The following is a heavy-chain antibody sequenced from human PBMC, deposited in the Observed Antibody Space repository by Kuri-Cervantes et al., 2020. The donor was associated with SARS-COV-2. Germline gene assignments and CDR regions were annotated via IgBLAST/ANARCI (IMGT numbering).Heavy chain of an antibody. D-gene: IGHD2-21*01. J-gene: IGHJ6*03. V-gene: IGHV3-30-3*01. CDR3: ARVAGEGPIYYYYMDV. Sequence: GGSLRLSCAASGFTFSNAWMSGVRQAPGKGLEWVAVISYDGSNKYYADSVKGRFTISRESGENSLFLHMNSLRGDDTAVYYCARVAGEGPIYYYYMDVWGKGTTVTVSS. CDR1: GFTFSNAW. CDR2: ISYDGSNK.